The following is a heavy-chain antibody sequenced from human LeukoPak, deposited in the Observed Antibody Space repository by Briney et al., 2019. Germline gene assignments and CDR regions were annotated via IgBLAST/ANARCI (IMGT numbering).Heavy chain of an antibody. CDR3: ARKGAYSSGWLRRYFDY. J-gene: IGHJ4*02. Sequence: SETLFLTCTVSGGSISSYYWSWIRQPPGKGLEWIGYIYYSGSTNYNPSLKSRVTISVDTSKNQFSLKLSSVTAADTAVYYCARKGAYSSGWLRRYFDYWGQGTLVTVSS. CDR2: IYYSGST. CDR1: GGSISSYY. V-gene: IGHV4-59*12. D-gene: IGHD6-19*01.